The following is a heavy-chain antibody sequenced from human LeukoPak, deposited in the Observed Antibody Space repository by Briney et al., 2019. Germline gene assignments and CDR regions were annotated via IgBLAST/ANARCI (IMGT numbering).Heavy chain of an antibody. J-gene: IGHJ4*02. V-gene: IGHV3-66*01. Sequence: GGSPRLSCAASGFTVSSNYMSWVRQAPGKGLEWVSVIYSGGSTYYADSVKGRFTISRDNSKNTLYLQMNSLRAEDTAVYYCARVVEQQLDYWGQGTLVTVSS. D-gene: IGHD6-13*01. CDR2: IYSGGST. CDR1: GFTVSSNY. CDR3: ARVVEQQLDY.